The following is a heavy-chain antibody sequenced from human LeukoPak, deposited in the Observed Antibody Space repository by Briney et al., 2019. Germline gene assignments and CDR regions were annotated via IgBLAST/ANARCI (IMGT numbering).Heavy chain of an antibody. V-gene: IGHV3-20*04. J-gene: IGHJ4*02. CDR3: ARGGMGELLRSHPIDY. CDR1: GFTFDGYG. CDR2: INWNGGST. D-gene: IGHD1-26*01. Sequence: PSGTLSLTCAASGFTFDGYGMSWLRQAPGKGLEWVSGINWNGGSTGYAYSVKGRFTIARTNTKNSLYLQSSSLRAEDTALYYCARGGMGELLRSHPIDYWGKGTLVTVSS.